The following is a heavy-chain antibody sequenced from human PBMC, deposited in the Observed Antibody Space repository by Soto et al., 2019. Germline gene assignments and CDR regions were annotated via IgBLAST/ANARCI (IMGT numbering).Heavy chain of an antibody. D-gene: IGHD6-13*01. CDR3: ARFQAAAGDNHLIFDF. Sequence: PGESLKISCKGSGYSFTSYWISWVRQMPGKGLEWMGRIDPSDSYTNYSPSFQGHVTISADKSISTAYLQWSSLKASDTAMYYCARFQAAAGDNHLIFDFCGQGTLVPGSS. CDR2: IDPSDSYT. CDR1: GYSFTSYW. V-gene: IGHV5-10-1*01. J-gene: IGHJ4*02.